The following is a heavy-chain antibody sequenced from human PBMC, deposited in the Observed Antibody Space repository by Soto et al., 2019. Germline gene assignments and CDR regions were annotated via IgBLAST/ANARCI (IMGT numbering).Heavy chain of an antibody. D-gene: IGHD3-9*01. CDR1: GYTFTSYD. J-gene: IGHJ4*02. Sequence: QVQLVQSGAEVKKPGASVKVSCKASGYTFTSYDINWVRQATGQGLEWMGWMNPNSGNTGYAQEFQGRVTMTRNTSISTAYMELSSLRSEDTAVYYCARRYYDILTGYSPLDYWGQGTLVTVSS. V-gene: IGHV1-8*01. CDR3: ARRYYDILTGYSPLDY. CDR2: MNPNSGNT.